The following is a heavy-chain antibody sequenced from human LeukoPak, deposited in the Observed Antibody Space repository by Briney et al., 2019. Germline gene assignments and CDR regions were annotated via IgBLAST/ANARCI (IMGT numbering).Heavy chain of an antibody. CDR3: ARDPYCSGGSCYSGGWFDP. D-gene: IGHD2-15*01. J-gene: IGHJ5*02. V-gene: IGHV3-53*01. Sequence: PGGSLRLSCAASGFTVSSNYMSWVRQAPGKGLEWVSVIYSGGSIYYADSVKGRFTISRDNSKNTLYLQMNSLRAEDTAVYYCARDPYCSGGSCYSGGWFDPWGQGTLVTVSS. CDR2: IYSGGSI. CDR1: GFTVSSNY.